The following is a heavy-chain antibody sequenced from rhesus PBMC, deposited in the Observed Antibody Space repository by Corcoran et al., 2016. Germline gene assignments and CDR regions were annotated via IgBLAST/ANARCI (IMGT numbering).Heavy chain of an antibody. J-gene: IGHJ4*01. V-gene: IGHV3S5*01. CDR2: IRYNGGST. CDR1: GFTFSSYG. D-gene: IGHD4-29*01. Sequence: EVQLVETGGGLVQPGGSLRLSCAASGFTFSSYGMSWVRQAPGKGLEWVSGIRYNGGSTYYADSVKGRFTISRDNSKNTLSLQMNSLRAEDTAVYYCANSPAGGVAAINYWGQGVLVTVSS. CDR3: ANSPAGGVAAINY.